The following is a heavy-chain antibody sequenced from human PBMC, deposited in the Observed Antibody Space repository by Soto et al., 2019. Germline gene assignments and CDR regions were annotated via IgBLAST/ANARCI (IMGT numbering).Heavy chain of an antibody. CDR1: GFCFNDYS. D-gene: IGHD3-22*01. J-gene: IGHJ5*01. V-gene: IGHV3-23*01. CDR3: AKGPDGSGYYHNWFDS. Sequence: GALRPSCADPGFCFNDYSMRWVRPGPGEGLEWVSSISRTGDSAYYADSVKGRFAISRDRSKNRLSLQMNSLRVEDTAVYYCAKGPDGSGYYHNWFDSWGQGTLVTVSS. CDR2: ISRTGDSA.